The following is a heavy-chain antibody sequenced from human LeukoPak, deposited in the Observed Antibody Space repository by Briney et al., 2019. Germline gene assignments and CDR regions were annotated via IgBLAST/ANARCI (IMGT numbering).Heavy chain of an antibody. Sequence: ASVTVSCKASGYTFGAHYIHWLRQAPGQGLEYMGWINPTAGDTRFAEKSKGRVTLTRDTSTNTVYMELTGLTLADTAVYYCARGMFSSSESFDVWGQGAMVVVSS. D-gene: IGHD1-14*01. V-gene: IGHV1-2*02. CDR2: INPTAGDT. CDR3: ARGMFSSSESFDV. CDR1: GYTFGAHY. J-gene: IGHJ3*01.